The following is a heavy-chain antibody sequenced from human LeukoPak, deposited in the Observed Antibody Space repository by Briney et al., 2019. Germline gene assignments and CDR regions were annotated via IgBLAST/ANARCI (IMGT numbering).Heavy chain of an antibody. CDR2: INQDGSEM. J-gene: IGHJ4*02. V-gene: IGHV3-7*01. Sequence: GGSLRLSCAASGFTFSSYWVSWVRQAPGKGLEWVANINQDGSEMYYLDSVKGRFTISRDNAMNSLSLQMNSLRDEDTAKYYCARDKIVGATHLDYWGQGALVTVSS. CDR3: ARDKIVGATHLDY. CDR1: GFTFSSYW. D-gene: IGHD1-26*01.